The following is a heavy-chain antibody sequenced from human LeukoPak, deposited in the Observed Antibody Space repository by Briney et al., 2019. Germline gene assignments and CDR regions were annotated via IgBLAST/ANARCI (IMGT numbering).Heavy chain of an antibody. CDR2: ISSSSSTI. Sequence: GGSLRLSCAASGFTFSSYSMNWIRQAPGQGLDWVSYISSSSSTIYYADSVKGRFTISRDNAKNSLYLQMNSLRAEDTAVYYCARDSPYYYDSSGYLFDYWGQGTLVTVSS. CDR3: ARDSPYYYDSSGYLFDY. J-gene: IGHJ4*02. D-gene: IGHD3-22*01. CDR1: GFTFSSYS. V-gene: IGHV3-48*01.